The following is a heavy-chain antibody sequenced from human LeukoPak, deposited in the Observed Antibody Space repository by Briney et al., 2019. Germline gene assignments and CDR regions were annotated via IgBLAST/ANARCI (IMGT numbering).Heavy chain of an antibody. CDR1: GFTFSSYS. V-gene: IGHV3-23*01. D-gene: IGHD3-10*01. J-gene: IGHJ3*02. Sequence: GGSLRLSCAASGFTFSSYSMNWVRQAPGKGLEWVSAISGSGGSTYYADSVKGRFTISRDNSKNTLYLQMNSLRAEDTAVYYCANPVPSGGIWFGELWALPITGNDAFDIWGQGTMVTVSS. CDR3: ANPVPSGGIWFGELWALPITGNDAFDI. CDR2: ISGSGGST.